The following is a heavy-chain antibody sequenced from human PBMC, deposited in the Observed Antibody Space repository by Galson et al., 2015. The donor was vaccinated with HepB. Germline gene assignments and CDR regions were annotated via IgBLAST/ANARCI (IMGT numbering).Heavy chain of an antibody. J-gene: IGHJ6*02. D-gene: IGHD2-2*03. CDR2: IYSDGNT. CDR1: GFTVSSAY. Sequence: SLRLSCAASGFTVSSAYMSWVRQAPEKGLECVSVIYSDGNTYYADSVKGRFTISRDKSKNTLYLQMNSLRAEDTAVYYCARDGFCSSTTCYDHYYYGMDVWGQGTTVTVSS. CDR3: ARDGFCSSTTCYDHYYYGMDV. V-gene: IGHV3-53*01.